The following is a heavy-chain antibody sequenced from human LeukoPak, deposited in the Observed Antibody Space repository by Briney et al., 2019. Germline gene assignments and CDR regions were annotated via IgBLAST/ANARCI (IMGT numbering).Heavy chain of an antibody. D-gene: IGHD3-10*01. V-gene: IGHV3-9*01. CDR3: ARGSLLLWFGETTN. Sequence: PGRSLRLSCAASGFPFDEHAMHWVRQAPGKGLEWVSGISYSSETIGYVDSVKGRFTISRDNAKNSLYLQMNSLRAEDTAVYYCARGSLLLWFGETTNWGQGTLVTVSS. CDR1: GFPFDEHA. CDR2: ISYSSETI. J-gene: IGHJ4*02.